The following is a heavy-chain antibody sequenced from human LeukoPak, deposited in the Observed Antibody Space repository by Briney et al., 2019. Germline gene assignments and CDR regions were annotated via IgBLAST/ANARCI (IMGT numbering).Heavy chain of an antibody. CDR2: ISGSGGST. V-gene: IGHV3-23*01. CDR1: GFTFSSYA. J-gene: IGHJ4*02. CDR3: AKHSGSYYCFDY. D-gene: IGHD1-26*01. Sequence: GGSLRLSCVASGFTFSSYAMSWVRQAPGKGPEWVSIISGSGGSTYYADTVKGRFTISRDNSKDTLYLQVNSLRAEDTAVYYCAKHSGSYYCFDYLGPAILVTVSS.